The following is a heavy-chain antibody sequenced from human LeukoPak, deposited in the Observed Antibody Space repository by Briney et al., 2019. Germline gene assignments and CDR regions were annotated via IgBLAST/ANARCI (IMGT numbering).Heavy chain of an antibody. CDR2: IIPIFGTA. J-gene: IGHJ4*02. D-gene: IGHD3-10*01. CDR1: GGTFTIYA. V-gene: IGHV1-69*13. Sequence: SVTVSFKASGGTFTIYAISWVRQARGQGREWMGGIIPIFGTANYAQKLQGRVTITADESTSTAYMELSSLRSGDTAVYYCARDLWGMVRGVANWGQGTLVTVSS. CDR3: ARDLWGMVRGVAN.